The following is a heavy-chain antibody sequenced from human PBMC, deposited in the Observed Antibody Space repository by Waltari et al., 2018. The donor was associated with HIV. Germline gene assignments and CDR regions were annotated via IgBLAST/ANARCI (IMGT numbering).Heavy chain of an antibody. V-gene: IGHV3-15*01. CDR1: GFTFSNAW. D-gene: IGHD3-3*01. CDR3: TTDLTIFGADNWFDP. CDR2: IKSKTDGGTT. J-gene: IGHJ5*02. Sequence: EVQLVESGGGLVKPGGSLRLSCAASGFTFSNAWMSWVRQAPGKGLEWVGRIKSKTDGGTTDYAAPVKGRFTISRDDSKNTLYLQMNSLKTEDTAVYYCTTDLTIFGADNWFDPWGQGTLVTVSS.